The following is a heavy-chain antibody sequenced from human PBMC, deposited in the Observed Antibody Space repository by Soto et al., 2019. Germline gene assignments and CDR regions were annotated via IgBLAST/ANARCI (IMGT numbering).Heavy chain of an antibody. Sequence: QVQLVQSGAEVRKPGASVKVSCKASGYTFSTSGMSWLRQAPGQGLEWMGWISTYNGDTNDAPKFQDRVTMTSDTSTSTVYMELRSLRSDDTAVYYCARAGAAPYYYYGMDVWGQGTRVTVPS. J-gene: IGHJ6*02. CDR2: ISTYNGDT. CDR1: GYTFSTSG. CDR3: ARAGAAPYYYYGMDV. V-gene: IGHV1-18*01. D-gene: IGHD2-15*01.